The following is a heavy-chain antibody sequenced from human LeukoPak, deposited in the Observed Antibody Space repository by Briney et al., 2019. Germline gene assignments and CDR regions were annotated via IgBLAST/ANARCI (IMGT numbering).Heavy chain of an antibody. CDR1: GFTFSSYS. V-gene: IGHV3-21*01. CDR3: ARDQTSVAGTGCNWFDP. Sequence: GGSLRLSCAASGFTFSSYSMNWVRQAPGKGLEWVSSISGSSSYIYYADSVKGRFTISRDNAKNSLYLQMNSLRAGDTAVYYCARDQTSVAGTGCNWFDPWGQGTLVTVSS. CDR2: ISGSSSYI. D-gene: IGHD6-19*01. J-gene: IGHJ5*02.